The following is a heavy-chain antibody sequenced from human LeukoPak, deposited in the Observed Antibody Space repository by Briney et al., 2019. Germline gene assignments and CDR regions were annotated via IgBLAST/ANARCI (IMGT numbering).Heavy chain of an antibody. V-gene: IGHV4-39*01. Sequence: KSSETLSLTCTVSGGSISSSSYYWGWIRQPPGKGLEWIGSIYYSGSTYYNPSLKSRVTISVDTSKNQFSLKLSSVTAADTAVYYCARRDPMVRGVRWNYWGQGTLVTVSS. J-gene: IGHJ4*02. D-gene: IGHD3-10*01. CDR1: GGSISSSSYY. CDR3: ARRDPMVRGVRWNY. CDR2: IYYSGST.